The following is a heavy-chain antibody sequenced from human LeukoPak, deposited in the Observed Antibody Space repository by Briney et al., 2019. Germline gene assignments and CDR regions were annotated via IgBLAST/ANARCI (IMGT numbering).Heavy chain of an antibody. CDR3: ARPIGPYMVRGGWFDP. Sequence: SETLSLTCAVYGGSFSGYYWSWIRQPPGKGLEWIGEINHSGSTNYNPSLKSRVTISVDTSKNQFSLKLSSVTAADTAVYYCARPIGPYMVRGGWFDPWGQGTLVTVSS. CDR1: GGSFSGYY. D-gene: IGHD3-10*01. CDR2: INHSGST. V-gene: IGHV4-34*01. J-gene: IGHJ5*02.